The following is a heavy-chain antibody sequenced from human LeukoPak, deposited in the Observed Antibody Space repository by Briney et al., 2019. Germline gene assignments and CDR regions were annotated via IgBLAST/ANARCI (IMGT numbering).Heavy chain of an antibody. CDR1: GFTFSSYG. CDR3: ARGAGCSSTSCYGFYYYYMDV. CDR2: ISSSSSTI. D-gene: IGHD2-2*01. V-gene: IGHV3-48*01. Sequence: EGSLRLSCAASGFTFSSYGMNWVRQAPGKGLEWVSYISSSSSTIYYADSVKGRFTISRDNAKNSLYLQMNSLRAEDTAVYYCARGAGCSSTSCYGFYYYYMDVWGKGTTVTVSS. J-gene: IGHJ6*03.